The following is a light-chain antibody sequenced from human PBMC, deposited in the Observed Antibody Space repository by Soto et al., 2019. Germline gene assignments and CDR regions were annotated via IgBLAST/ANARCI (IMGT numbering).Light chain of an antibody. CDR3: LQDSGYSWT. CDR1: QSISSY. J-gene: IGKJ1*01. Sequence: IQMTQSPSSLSASVGDRVTITCRASQSISSYLNWYQQKPGKAPKLLIYGASSLQSGVPSRFSGSGYGTDFTLTISSLQPEDFATYFCLQDSGYSWTFGQGTKVDNK. CDR2: GAS. V-gene: IGKV1-6*01.